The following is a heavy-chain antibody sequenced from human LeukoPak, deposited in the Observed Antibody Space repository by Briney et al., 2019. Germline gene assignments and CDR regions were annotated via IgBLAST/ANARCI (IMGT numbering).Heavy chain of an antibody. V-gene: IGHV3-30*02. J-gene: IGHJ4*02. CDR1: GFTFDDYG. D-gene: IGHD3-10*01. Sequence: PGGSLRLSCAASGFTFDDYGMSWVRQAPGKGLEWVAFIHYDGSNKYYANSVKGRFTISRDNSKNTLYLHMNSLRAEDTAVYYCAKDPIRGVRPYYFSSWGQGTLVTVSS. CDR2: IHYDGSNK. CDR3: AKDPIRGVRPYYFSS.